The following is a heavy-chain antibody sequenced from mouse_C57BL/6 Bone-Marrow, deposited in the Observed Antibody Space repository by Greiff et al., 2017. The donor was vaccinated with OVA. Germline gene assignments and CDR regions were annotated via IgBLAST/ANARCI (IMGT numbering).Heavy chain of an antibody. Sequence: EVQLQQSGAELVRPGASVKLSCTASGFNFKDYYMHWVKQRPEQGLEWIGRIDPEDGDTDYAPKFQGKATMTADTSSNTAYLQLSSLTSEDSAVYYCATWATSAAYWGQGTLVTVSA. J-gene: IGHJ3*01. CDR1: GFNFKDYY. CDR3: ATWATSAAY. CDR2: IDPEDGDT. D-gene: IGHD3-1*01. V-gene: IGHV14-1*01.